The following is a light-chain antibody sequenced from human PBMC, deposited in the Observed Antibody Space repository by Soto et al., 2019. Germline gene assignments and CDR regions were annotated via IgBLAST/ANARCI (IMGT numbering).Light chain of an antibody. Sequence: EIVMTQSPATLSVSPGERATLSCRASQSVSSNLAWYQQKPGQAPRLLIYGASTRATGIPARFSGSGSGTEFTLTISSLQSEDFAVYHCQQYNNWRMYTFGQGTKLEIK. J-gene: IGKJ2*01. CDR1: QSVSSN. CDR3: QQYNNWRMYT. V-gene: IGKV3-15*01. CDR2: GAS.